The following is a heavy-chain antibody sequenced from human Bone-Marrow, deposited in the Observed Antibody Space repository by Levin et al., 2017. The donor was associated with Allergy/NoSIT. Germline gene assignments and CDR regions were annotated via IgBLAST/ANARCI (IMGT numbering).Heavy chain of an antibody. D-gene: IGHD1-26*01. J-gene: IGHJ4*02. Sequence: GGSLRLSCAASGFTFSNYAMSWVRQAPGKGLEWVSAMSGSGGSTFYADSVKGRFTISRDNSGNTLNLQVSSLRVEDTAVYYCVKGSATSRPYYFDYWGQGTLVTVSS. CDR1: GFTFSNYA. CDR3: VKGSATSRPYYFDY. CDR2: MSGSGGST. V-gene: IGHV3-23*01.